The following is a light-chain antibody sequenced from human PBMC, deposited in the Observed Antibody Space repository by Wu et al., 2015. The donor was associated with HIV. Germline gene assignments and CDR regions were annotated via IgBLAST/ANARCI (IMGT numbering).Light chain of an antibody. CDR2: KAS. J-gene: IGKJ1*01. CDR3: QQFNSYPWT. Sequence: DIQMTQSPSTLSASVGDRVTITCRASQSISSWLAWYQQKPGKAPKLLISKASSLESGVPSRFSGSGSGTEFTLTIRSLQPDDFATYYCQQFNSYPWTFGQGTQVEIK. CDR1: QSISSW. V-gene: IGKV1-5*03.